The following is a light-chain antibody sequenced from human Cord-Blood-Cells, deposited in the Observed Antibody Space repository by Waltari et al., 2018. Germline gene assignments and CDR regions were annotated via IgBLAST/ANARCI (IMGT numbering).Light chain of an antibody. CDR3: QQRSNWLKYS. J-gene: IGKJ2*03. Sequence: EIVLTQSTATLSLYPGERATLSCRASQSVSSYLAWYQQKPGQAPRILIYDASNRATGIPARFSGSGSGTDFTLTISSLEPEDFAVYYCQQRSNWLKYSFGQGTKLEIK. CDR1: QSVSSY. CDR2: DAS. V-gene: IGKV3-11*01.